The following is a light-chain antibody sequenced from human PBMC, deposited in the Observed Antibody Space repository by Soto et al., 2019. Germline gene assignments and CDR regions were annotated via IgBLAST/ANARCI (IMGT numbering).Light chain of an antibody. J-gene: IGKJ1*01. CDR3: QQYNSWT. Sequence: DIQMTQSPSTLSASVGARVPITCRASQSISSWLAWYQQKPGKAPKLLIYDASSLESGVPSRFSGSGSGTEFTLTISSLQPDDFATYYCQQYNSWTFGQGTKVDI. CDR1: QSISSW. V-gene: IGKV1-5*01. CDR2: DAS.